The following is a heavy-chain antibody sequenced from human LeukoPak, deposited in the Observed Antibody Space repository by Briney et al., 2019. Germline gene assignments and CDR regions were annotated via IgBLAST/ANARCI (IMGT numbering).Heavy chain of an antibody. CDR3: YGVLGYCSGGSCY. Sequence: GGSLRLSCAASGFTFSGSAMHWVRQASGKGLEWVGRIRSKANSYATAYDASVKGRFTISRDDSKNTAYLQMNSLKTEDTAVYYCYGVLGYCSGGSCYWGQGTLVTVSS. D-gene: IGHD2-15*01. J-gene: IGHJ4*02. V-gene: IGHV3-73*01. CDR2: IRSKANSYAT. CDR1: GFTFSGSA.